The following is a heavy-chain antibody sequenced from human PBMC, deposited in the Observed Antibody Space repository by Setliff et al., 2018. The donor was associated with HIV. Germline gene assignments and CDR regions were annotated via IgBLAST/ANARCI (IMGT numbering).Heavy chain of an antibody. D-gene: IGHD3-22*01. CDR2: IYSGGTT. CDR3: ARHAVPHYYDSSGPS. Sequence: SETLSLTCTVSGGSIKSSSYYWGRIRQPPGKGLEWIGNIYSGGTTYYNSSLRSRVTISVDTSKNQFSLKLNSVTAADTAVYYCARHAVPHYYDSSGPSWGPGTLVTVSS. J-gene: IGHJ5*02. CDR1: GGSIKSSSYY. V-gene: IGHV4-39*07.